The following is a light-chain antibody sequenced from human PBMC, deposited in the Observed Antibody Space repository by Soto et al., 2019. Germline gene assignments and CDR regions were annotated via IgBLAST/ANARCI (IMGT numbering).Light chain of an antibody. CDR1: QTISSW. CDR2: KAS. J-gene: IGKJ1*01. Sequence: DIQMTQSPSTLSGSVGDRVTITCRASQTISSWLAWYQQKPGKAPKLLIYKASTLKSGVPSRFSGSGSGAGFTLTISSLQPDDFATYFCQQYKTFGQGTKVDIK. CDR3: QQYKT. V-gene: IGKV1-5*03.